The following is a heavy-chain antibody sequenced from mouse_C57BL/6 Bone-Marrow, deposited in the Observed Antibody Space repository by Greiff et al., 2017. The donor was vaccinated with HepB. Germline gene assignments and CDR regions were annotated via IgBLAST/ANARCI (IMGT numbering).Heavy chain of an antibody. CDR1: GFNIKDDY. D-gene: IGHD3-2*02. CDR2: IDPENGDT. V-gene: IGHV14-4*01. Sequence: EVQLQQSGAELVRPGASVKLSCTASGFNIKDDYMHWVKQRPEQGLEWIGWIDPENGDTEYASKFQGKATITADTASNTAYLQLSSLTSEDTAVYYCTTARQLRPRSLDYWGQGTTLTVSS. CDR3: TTARQLRPRSLDY. J-gene: IGHJ2*01.